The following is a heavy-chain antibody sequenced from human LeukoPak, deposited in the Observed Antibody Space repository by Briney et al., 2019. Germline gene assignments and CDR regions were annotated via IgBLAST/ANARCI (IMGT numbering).Heavy chain of an antibody. V-gene: IGHV3-23*01. D-gene: IGHD3/OR15-3a*01. CDR2: ISGSGGST. J-gene: IGHJ4*02. CDR3: AKVFGLDKQGDY. CDR1: GFTFSGHA. Sequence: PGGSLRLSCAASGFTFSGHAMVWVRQAPGKGLEWVSAISGSGGSTYSADSVKGRFTISRDNSKNTLYLQMNSLRAEDTAVYYCAKVFGLDKQGDYWGQGTLVTVSS.